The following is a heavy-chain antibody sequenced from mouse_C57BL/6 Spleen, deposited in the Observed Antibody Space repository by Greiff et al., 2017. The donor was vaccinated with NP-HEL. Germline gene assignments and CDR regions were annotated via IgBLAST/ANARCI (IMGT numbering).Heavy chain of an antibody. CDR1: GYAFSSSW. J-gene: IGHJ1*03. Sequence: VQVVESGPELVKPGASVKISCKASGYAFSSSWMNWVKQRPGKGLEWIGRIYPGDGDTNYNGKFKGKATLTADKSSSTAYMQLSSLTSEDSAVYFCARLYSWYFDVWGTGTTVTVSS. CDR3: ARLYSWYFDV. V-gene: IGHV1-82*01. CDR2: IYPGDGDT. D-gene: IGHD2-1*01.